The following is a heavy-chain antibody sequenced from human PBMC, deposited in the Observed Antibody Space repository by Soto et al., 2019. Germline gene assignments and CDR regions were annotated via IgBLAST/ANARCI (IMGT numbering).Heavy chain of an antibody. Sequence: SPTLSLTCAISGDSVSSNSAAWNWIRQSPSRGLEWLGRTYYKSKWYTDYAVSVKSRITINPDTSKNQFSLQLNSVTPEDTAVYYCASPSGRSDYYDSSGYILYYYYGMAVWGQGTTVTVSS. CDR1: GDSVSSNSAA. D-gene: IGHD3-22*01. J-gene: IGHJ6*02. V-gene: IGHV6-1*01. CDR3: ASPSGRSDYYDSSGYILYYYYGMAV. CDR2: TYYKSKWYT.